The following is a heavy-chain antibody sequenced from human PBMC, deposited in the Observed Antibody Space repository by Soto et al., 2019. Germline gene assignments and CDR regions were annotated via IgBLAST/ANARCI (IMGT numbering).Heavy chain of an antibody. CDR3: AKDVR. V-gene: IGHV3-7*05. Sequence: EVQLVESGGDLVQLGGSLRLSCAASGFTFSTHWMSWVRQAPGKGLEWVANIKEDGSESYYADSVKGRFTISRDNAKNSLYLQMNGLRVEDTALYYCAKDVRWGQGTLVTVSS. CDR2: IKEDGSES. J-gene: IGHJ4*02. CDR1: GFTFSTHW.